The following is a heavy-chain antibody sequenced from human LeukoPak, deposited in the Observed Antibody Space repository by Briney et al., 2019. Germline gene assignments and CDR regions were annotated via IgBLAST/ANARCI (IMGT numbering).Heavy chain of an antibody. J-gene: IGHJ4*02. CDR1: GFTFSDYY. D-gene: IGHD5-24*01. Sequence: PGGSLRLSCAASGFTFSDYYMSWIRQSAGKGLEWVSYISSSGTTIYYAESVKGRFTISRDNAKKSLYLEMNSLRAEDTAVYYCARGRGWYFEYWGQGTLVTVSS. V-gene: IGHV3-11*01. CDR2: ISSSGTTI. CDR3: ARGRGWYFEY.